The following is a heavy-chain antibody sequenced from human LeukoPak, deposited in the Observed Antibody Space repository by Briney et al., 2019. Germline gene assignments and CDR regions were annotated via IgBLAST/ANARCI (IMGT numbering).Heavy chain of an antibody. CDR2: INPSGGNT. J-gene: IGHJ4*02. CDR1: GYTFTGYY. V-gene: IGHV1-46*01. Sequence: GASVKLSCKASGYTFTGYYIHWGRQAPGQGVKWVGIINPSGGNTIYAQKFQGRVTMTRDTSTSTVYMELSSLRSEDTAVYYCARARTGDLEYWGQGTLVSVSS. CDR3: ARARTGDLEY. D-gene: IGHD7-27*01.